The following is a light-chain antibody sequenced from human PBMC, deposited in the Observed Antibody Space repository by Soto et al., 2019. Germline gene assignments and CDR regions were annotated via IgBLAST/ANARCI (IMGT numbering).Light chain of an antibody. CDR1: GSNIGAGYD. CDR2: GNT. CDR3: LSFDSSLSVV. Sequence: QSVLTQPPSVSGAPGQRVTISCTGSGSNIGAGYDVHWYQQLPGRAPKLLIYGNTNRPSEVPDRFSGSKSGTSASLAITGLQAEDEADYYCLSFDSSLSVVFGGGTKLTVL. V-gene: IGLV1-40*01. J-gene: IGLJ2*01.